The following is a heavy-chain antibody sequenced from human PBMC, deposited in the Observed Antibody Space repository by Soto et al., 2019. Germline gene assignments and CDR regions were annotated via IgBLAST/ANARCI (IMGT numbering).Heavy chain of an antibody. Sequence: GGSLRLSCAASGFTFSSYGMHWVRQAPGKGLEWVAVIWYDGCNKYYADSVKGRFTISRDNSKNTLYLQMNSLRAEDTAVYYCARDQKGLWFGELPTYGMDVWGQGTTVTVSS. CDR1: GFTFSSYG. J-gene: IGHJ6*02. CDR2: IWYDGCNK. CDR3: ARDQKGLWFGELPTYGMDV. V-gene: IGHV3-33*01. D-gene: IGHD3-10*01.